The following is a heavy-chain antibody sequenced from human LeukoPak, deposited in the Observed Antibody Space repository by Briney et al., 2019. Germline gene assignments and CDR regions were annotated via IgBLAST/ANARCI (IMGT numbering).Heavy chain of an antibody. J-gene: IGHJ3*02. CDR2: ISSNGGST. V-gene: IGHV3-64D*06. CDR1: GFTFSTYA. Sequence: PGGSLRLSCSASGFTFSTYAMHWVRQAPGKGLEYVSAISSNGGSTYYADSVKGRFTISRDNSKNTLYLQMSSLIAEDTAVYYCVKDRGRRGDYFAFDIWGQGTMVIVSS. D-gene: IGHD4-17*01. CDR3: VKDRGRRGDYFAFDI.